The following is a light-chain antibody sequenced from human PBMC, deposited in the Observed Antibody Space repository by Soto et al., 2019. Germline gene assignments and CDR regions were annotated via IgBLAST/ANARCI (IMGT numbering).Light chain of an antibody. J-gene: IGLJ7*01. Sequence: QSALTQPASVSGSPGQSITISCTGTSSDVGNYNLVSWYQQHPGKAPKLMIYEGSKRPSGVSNRFSGSKSGNTASLTISGLQAEDEADYYCCSYAGSSTAVFGGGTQLTVL. V-gene: IGLV2-23*01. CDR2: EGS. CDR3: CSYAGSSTAV. CDR1: SSDVGNYNL.